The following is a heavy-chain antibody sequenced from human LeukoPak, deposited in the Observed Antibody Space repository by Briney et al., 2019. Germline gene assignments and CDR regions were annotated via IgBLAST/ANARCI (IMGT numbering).Heavy chain of an antibody. J-gene: IGHJ4*02. V-gene: IGHV3-33*06. Sequence: PGRSLRLSCAASKLTFSHYGMHWVRQAPGKGLQWVAVIWSDGTNQYYADSVKGRFTISRDNSNKMVYLQMNSLRADDTGVYYCAKDAQRGFDYSNSLEYWGQGALVIVSS. CDR3: AKDAQRGFDYSNSLEY. CDR1: KLTFSHYG. D-gene: IGHD4-11*01. CDR2: IWSDGTNQ.